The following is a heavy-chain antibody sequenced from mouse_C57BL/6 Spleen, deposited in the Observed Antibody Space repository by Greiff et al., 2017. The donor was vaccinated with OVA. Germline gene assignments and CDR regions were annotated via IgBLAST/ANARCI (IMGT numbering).Heavy chain of an antibody. CDR1: GFTFSDSY. CDR3: ARDRATKGYFDY. Sequence: EVQAVESEGGLVQPGSSMKLSCTASGFTFSDSYMAWVRQVPEKGLEWVANINYDGSSTYYLDSLKSRFIISRDNAKNILYLQMSSLKSEDTATYYCARDRATKGYFDYWGQGTTLTVSS. V-gene: IGHV5-16*01. D-gene: IGHD3-1*01. CDR2: INYDGSST. J-gene: IGHJ2*01.